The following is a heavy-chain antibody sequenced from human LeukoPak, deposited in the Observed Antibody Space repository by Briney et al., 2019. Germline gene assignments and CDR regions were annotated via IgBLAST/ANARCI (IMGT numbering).Heavy chain of an antibody. J-gene: IGHJ5*02. D-gene: IGHD6-13*01. V-gene: IGHV4-59*01. CDR2: IYYSGTS. Sequence: SETLSLTCIVLGVSFSGSHWSWLRQPPGKGLEFIGYIYYSGTSNYNPSLKSRVTMSVDTSNNQFSLKLNSVTAADTPVYYCAKAAGYSTIYWFDPWGQGTLVTVSS. CDR3: AKAAGYSTIYWFDP. CDR1: GVSFSGSH.